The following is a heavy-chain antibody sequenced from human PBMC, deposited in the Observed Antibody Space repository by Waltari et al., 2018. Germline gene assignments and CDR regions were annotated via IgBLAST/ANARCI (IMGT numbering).Heavy chain of an antibody. CDR3: ARGAPSGSFVY. Sequence: QVQLQQWGAGLLKPSETLSLTCAVYGGSFSGYYWSWIRQPPGKGLEWIGEINHSGSTNYNPSLKSRVTISVDTSKNQFSLKLSSVTAADTAVYYCARGAPSGSFVYWGQGTLVTVSS. CDR2: INHSGST. J-gene: IGHJ4*02. CDR1: GGSFSGYY. V-gene: IGHV4-34*01. D-gene: IGHD1-26*01.